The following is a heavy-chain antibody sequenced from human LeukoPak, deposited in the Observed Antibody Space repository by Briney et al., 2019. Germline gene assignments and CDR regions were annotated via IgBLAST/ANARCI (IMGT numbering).Heavy chain of an antibody. Sequence: ASVKVSCKASGYTFTGYYMHWVRQAPGQGLEWMGWINPNSGGTNYAQKFQGRVTMTRDTSISTAYMELSRLRSDDTAVYYCARDSSIVVVPAAMGENDYWGQGTLVTVSS. V-gene: IGHV1-2*02. D-gene: IGHD2-2*01. CDR2: INPNSGGT. J-gene: IGHJ4*02. CDR1: GYTFTGYY. CDR3: ARDSSIVVVPAAMGENDY.